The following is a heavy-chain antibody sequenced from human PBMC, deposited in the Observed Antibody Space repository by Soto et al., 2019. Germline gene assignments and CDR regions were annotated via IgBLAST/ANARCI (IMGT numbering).Heavy chain of an antibody. J-gene: IGHJ4*02. V-gene: IGHV3-23*01. CDR1: GFTFSSYA. CDR3: AKGSANSRPYYFDS. Sequence: EVQLLESGGGLVQPGGSLRLSCAASGFTFSSYAMSWVRQAPGKGLEWVSAISGSGGSTYYADSVKGRFTISRDNTQDTLYLQMNSLKAEDTAVYYCAKGSANSRPYYFDSWGQGTLVTVSS. D-gene: IGHD6-13*01. CDR2: ISGSGGST.